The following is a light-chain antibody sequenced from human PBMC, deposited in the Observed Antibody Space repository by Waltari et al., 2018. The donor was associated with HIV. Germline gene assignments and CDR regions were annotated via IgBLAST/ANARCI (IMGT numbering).Light chain of an antibody. Sequence: EIILTQSPDILSVSPGDRVTLSRRASQDVGTSLVWYQQRSGQPPRRLLSRSHSTSPGVSAMFSGRGSGTGFTLTISNLQSEDFATYYCQQFATWPSYTFGQGTRLEI. V-gene: IGKV3-15*01. CDR3: QQFATWPSYT. CDR1: QDVGTS. J-gene: IGKJ2*01. CDR2: RSH.